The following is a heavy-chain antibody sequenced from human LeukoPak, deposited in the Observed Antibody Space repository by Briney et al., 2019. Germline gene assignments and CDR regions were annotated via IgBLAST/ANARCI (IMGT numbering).Heavy chain of an antibody. J-gene: IGHJ4*02. CDR1: GYTFTGYY. V-gene: IGHV1-2*02. Sequence: GASVKVSCKASGYTFTGYYMHWVRQAPGQGLEWMGWINPNSGGTNYAQKFQGRVTMTRDTSISTAYMELSRLRSDDTAVYYCAREPYCSSTSYYAGNDYWGQGTLVTVSS. D-gene: IGHD2-2*01. CDR3: AREPYCSSTSYYAGNDY. CDR2: INPNSGGT.